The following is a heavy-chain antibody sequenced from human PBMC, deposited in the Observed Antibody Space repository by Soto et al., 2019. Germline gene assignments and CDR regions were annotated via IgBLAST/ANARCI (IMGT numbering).Heavy chain of an antibody. CDR2: IPSDGRDV. CDR3: TRDDSGLGIDY. CDR1: GFNFRDFW. V-gene: IGHV3-74*01. D-gene: IGHD1-26*01. J-gene: IGHJ4*02. Sequence: LRLSCEASGFNFRDFWMHWVRQPPGKGPEWVSNIPSDGRDVSYADSVRGRFTISRDDARNTLYLQMSDLRVEDTAIYYCTRDDSGLGIDYWGQGTQVTVS.